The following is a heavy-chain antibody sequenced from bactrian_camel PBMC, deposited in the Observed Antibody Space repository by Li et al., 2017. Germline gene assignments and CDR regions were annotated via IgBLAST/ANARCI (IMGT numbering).Heavy chain of an antibody. CDR1: GFTFSTYY. J-gene: IGHJ4*01. CDR2: IYTGGGST. V-gene: IGHV3-2*01. D-gene: IGHD6*01. CDR3: VRGWDDDTWSFNY. Sequence: HVQLVESGGGLVQPGGSLRLSCAASGFTFSTYYMSWVRQAPGKGLEWVSSIYTGGGSTYYADSVKGRFTISKDNAKNTLYLQMNSLKPEDTAVYYCVRGWDDDTWSFNYRGQGTQVTVS.